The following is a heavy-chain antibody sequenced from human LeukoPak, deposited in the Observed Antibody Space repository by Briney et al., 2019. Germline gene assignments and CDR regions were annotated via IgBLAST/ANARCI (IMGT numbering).Heavy chain of an antibody. Sequence: GGSLRLSCAASGFTFSSYSMNWVHQAPGKGLEWVSYISSSSSTIYYADSVKGRFTISRDNAKNSLYLQMNSLRAEDTAVYYCARQKTGYSSSWPYDAFDIWGQGTMVTVSS. CDR1: GFTFSSYS. D-gene: IGHD6-13*01. CDR3: ARQKTGYSSSWPYDAFDI. V-gene: IGHV3-48*01. J-gene: IGHJ3*02. CDR2: ISSSSSTI.